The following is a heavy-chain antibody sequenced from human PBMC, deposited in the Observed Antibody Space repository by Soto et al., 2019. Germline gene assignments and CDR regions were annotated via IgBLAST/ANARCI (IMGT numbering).Heavy chain of an antibody. CDR3: AKDIGPTRYFDWLPDY. CDR2: ISWDGGST. D-gene: IGHD3-9*01. J-gene: IGHJ4*02. CDR1: GSTFDDYT. Sequence: PGGSLRLSCAASGSTFDDYTMHWVRQAPGKGLEWVSLISWDGGSTYYADSVKGRFTISRDNSKNSLYLQMNSLRTEDTALYYCAKDIGPTRYFDWLPDYWGQGTLVTVSS. V-gene: IGHV3-43*01.